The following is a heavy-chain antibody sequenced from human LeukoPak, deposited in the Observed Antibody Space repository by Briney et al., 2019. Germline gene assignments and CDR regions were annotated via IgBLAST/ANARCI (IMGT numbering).Heavy chain of an antibody. J-gene: IGHJ4*02. CDR1: GYTFTSYA. V-gene: IGHV7-4-1*02. CDR3: ARVPVPGSKLGYCSSTSCEDY. D-gene: IGHD2-2*01. CDR2: INTNTGNP. Sequence: ASVKVSCKASGYTFTSYAMNWVRQAPGQGLEWMGWINTNTGNPTYAQGFTGRFVFSLDTSVSTAYLQISSLKAEDTAVYYCARVPVPGSKLGYCSSTSCEDYWGQGTLVTVSS.